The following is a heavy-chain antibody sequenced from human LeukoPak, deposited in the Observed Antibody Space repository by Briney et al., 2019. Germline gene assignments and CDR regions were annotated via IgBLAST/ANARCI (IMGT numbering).Heavy chain of an antibody. CDR1: GLTFSHYA. J-gene: IGHJ4*02. CDR3: ATEQIDYYYFDY. Sequence: PGRSLRLSCAASGLTFSHYAMHWVRQAPGKGLEWVAVISYDGSNKYYADSVKGRFTISRDNSKNTLYLQMNSLRAEDTAVYYCATEQIDYYYFDYWGQGTLVTVSS. D-gene: IGHD2/OR15-2a*01. CDR2: ISYDGSNK. V-gene: IGHV3-30-3*01.